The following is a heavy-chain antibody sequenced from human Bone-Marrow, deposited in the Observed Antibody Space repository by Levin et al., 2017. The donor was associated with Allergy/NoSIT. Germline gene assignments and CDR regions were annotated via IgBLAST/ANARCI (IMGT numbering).Heavy chain of an antibody. CDR2: IVPVFGTA. J-gene: IGHJ5*02. CDR1: GGTFSSFS. D-gene: IGHD2-15*01. Sequence: SVKVSCKASGGTFSSFSISWVRQAPGQGLEWMGGIVPVFGTAKYATKFQGRVTITADESTSTAYMQLSSLRSEDTAVYYCARGVMAAAQNWLDPWGQGTLVTVSS. CDR3: ARGVMAAAQNWLDP. V-gene: IGHV1-69*13.